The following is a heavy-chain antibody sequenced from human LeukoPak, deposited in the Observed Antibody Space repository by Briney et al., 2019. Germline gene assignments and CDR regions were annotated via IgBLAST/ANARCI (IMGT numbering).Heavy chain of an antibody. CDR2: IRNSSTYI. Sequence: PGGSLRLSCVASGFTFSSYTMNWVRQAPGKGLEWVSSIRNSSTYIYYADSVKGRFTISRDNAKNSVYLQMNSLRADDTAVYYCARDRVGGRGTLVTVSS. CDR3: ARDRV. J-gene: IGHJ2*01. CDR1: GFTFSSYT. V-gene: IGHV3-21*01.